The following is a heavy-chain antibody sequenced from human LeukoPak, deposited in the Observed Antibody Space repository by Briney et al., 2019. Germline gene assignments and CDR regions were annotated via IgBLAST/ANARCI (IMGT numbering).Heavy chain of an antibody. D-gene: IGHD2-15*01. J-gene: IGHJ4*02. Sequence: PGGSLRLSCASSGVTFSDYYMRWIRQARGMGLEWVAYITGSGATIYYADSVKGRFHISRDNAKKSLYLQMNRLRDEDTAVYYCATDRRPYSYFFDHWGQGTLVTVSS. CDR2: ITGSGATI. CDR3: ATDRRPYSYFFDH. V-gene: IGHV3-11*01. CDR1: GVTFSDYY.